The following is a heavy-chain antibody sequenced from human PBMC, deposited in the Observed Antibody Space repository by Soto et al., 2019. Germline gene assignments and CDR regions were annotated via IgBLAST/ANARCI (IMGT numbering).Heavy chain of an antibody. D-gene: IGHD4-17*01. CDR2: IYYSGST. CDR3: ASFSPYGDYVGYFDY. CDR1: GGSISSSSYY. J-gene: IGHJ4*02. Sequence: PSETLSLTCTVSGGSISSSSYYWGWIRQPPGKGLEWIGSIYYSGSTYYNPSLKSRVTISVDTSKNQFSLKLSSVTAADTAVYYCASFSPYGDYVGYFDYWGQGTLVTVSS. V-gene: IGHV4-39*01.